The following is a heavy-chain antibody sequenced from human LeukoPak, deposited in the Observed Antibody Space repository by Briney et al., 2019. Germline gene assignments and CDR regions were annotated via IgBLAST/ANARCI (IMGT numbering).Heavy chain of an antibody. CDR2: IYYSGST. CDR3: ARTTDYDSSGYYAFDI. J-gene: IGHJ3*02. CDR1: GGSISSYY. D-gene: IGHD3-22*01. Sequence: PSETLSLTCTVSGGSISSYYWSWIRQPPGKGLEWIGYIYYSGSTNYNPSLKSRVTISVDTSKNQFSLKLSSVTAADTAVYYCARTTDYDSSGYYAFDIWGQGTMVTVSS. V-gene: IGHV4-59*01.